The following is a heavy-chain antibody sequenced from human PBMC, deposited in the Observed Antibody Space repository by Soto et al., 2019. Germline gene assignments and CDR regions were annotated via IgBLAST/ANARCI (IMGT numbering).Heavy chain of an antibody. CDR2: TSASDGSA. Sequence: EMQLLESGGGWVQPGGSLRLSCAASGFSISTYDMSWVRQTPGKGLEWVSGTSASDGSAYYSDSVRGRFTIARENSKNTLYVEMNSLRSEDTAIYYCAKEDDEWTNGHFDLWRQGTLVTVSS. J-gene: IGHJ3*01. CDR1: GFSISTYD. D-gene: IGHD2-8*01. V-gene: IGHV3-23*01. CDR3: AKEDDEWTNGHFDL.